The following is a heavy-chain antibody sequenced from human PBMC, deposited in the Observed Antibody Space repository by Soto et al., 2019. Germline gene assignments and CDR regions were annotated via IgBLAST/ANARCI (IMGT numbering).Heavy chain of an antibody. V-gene: IGHV5-10-1*01. CDR1: GYSFTSYW. CDR3: AIQYYYGSGSYSFDY. J-gene: IGHJ4*02. CDR2: IDPSDSYT. Sequence: GESLKISCKGSGYSFTSYWISWVRQMPGKGLEWMGRIDPSDSYTNYSPSFQGHVTISADKSISTAYLQWSSLKASDTAMYYCAIQYYYGSGSYSFDYWGQGTLVTVSS. D-gene: IGHD3-10*01.